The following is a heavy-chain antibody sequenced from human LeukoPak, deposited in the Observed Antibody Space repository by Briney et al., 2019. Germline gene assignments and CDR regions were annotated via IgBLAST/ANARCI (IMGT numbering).Heavy chain of an antibody. J-gene: IGHJ6*02. D-gene: IGHD2-15*01. Sequence: SETLSLTCTVSGGSISSYYWSWIRQPPGKGLGWIGYIYYSGSTNYNPSLKSRVTISVDTSRDQFSLKLTSVTAADTAVYYCARQTILGYCSGGSCPAPYYYYGMDVWGQGTTVTVSS. V-gene: IGHV4-59*08. CDR1: GGSISSYY. CDR3: ARQTILGYCSGGSCPAPYYYYGMDV. CDR2: IYYSGST.